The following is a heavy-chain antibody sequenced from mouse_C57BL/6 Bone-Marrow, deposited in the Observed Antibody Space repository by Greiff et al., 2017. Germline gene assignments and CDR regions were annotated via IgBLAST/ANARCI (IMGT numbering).Heavy chain of an antibody. CDR2: IHPNSGST. J-gene: IGHJ2*01. V-gene: IGHV1-64*01. CDR1: GYTFTSYW. Sequence: QVQLQQPGAELVKPGASVTLSCKASGYTFTSYWMHWVKQRPGQGLEWIGMIHPNSGSTNYNAKFKSKATVTVDKSSSTAYMQLSSLTSEDSAVYHCAIFPSNVFDYWGQGTTLTVSS. CDR3: AIFPSNVFDY.